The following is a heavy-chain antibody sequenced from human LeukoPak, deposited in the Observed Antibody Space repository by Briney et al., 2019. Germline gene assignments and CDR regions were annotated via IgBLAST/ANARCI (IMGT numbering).Heavy chain of an antibody. J-gene: IGHJ6*02. Sequence: ASVKVSCTVSGYTLTELSMHWVRQAPGKGLEWMGGFDPEDGETIYAQKFQGRVTMTEDTSTDTAYMELSSLRSEDTAVYYCATGYSGYDYYYYYGMDVWGQGTTVTVSS. CDR3: ATGYSGYDYYYYYGMDV. CDR2: FDPEDGET. CDR1: GYTLTELS. V-gene: IGHV1-24*01. D-gene: IGHD5-12*01.